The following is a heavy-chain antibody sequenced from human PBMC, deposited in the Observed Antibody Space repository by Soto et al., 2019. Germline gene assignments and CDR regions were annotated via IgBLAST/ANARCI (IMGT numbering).Heavy chain of an antibody. Sequence: KSSETLSLTCTVSGDSIRSYYWSWIRQPPGKGLEWIGYISYTGSTHYNPSLKSRVTISADTSKNQFSLKLSSVTTADTALYYCAREGVAAPYYYYGMDVWGQGSTVTGSS. CDR2: ISYTGST. D-gene: IGHD2-15*01. CDR3: AREGVAAPYYYYGMDV. V-gene: IGHV4-59*01. J-gene: IGHJ6*02. CDR1: GDSIRSYY.